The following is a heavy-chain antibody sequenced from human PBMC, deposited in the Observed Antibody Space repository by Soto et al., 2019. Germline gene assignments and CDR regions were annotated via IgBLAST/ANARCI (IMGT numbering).Heavy chain of an antibody. CDR2: ITYNGNE. CDR1: GFTFSSYT. V-gene: IGHV3-30*04. CDR3: ARELMPAAGSGDFYAMDV. D-gene: IGHD6-13*01. J-gene: IGHJ6*02. Sequence: GGSLRLSCAASGFTFSSYTMHWVRQAPGKGLEWVAVITYNGNEYYTDSVRGRFTISRDSSRTTVYLQMNSLRPGDTALYYCARELMPAAGSGDFYAMDVWGQGTTVTV.